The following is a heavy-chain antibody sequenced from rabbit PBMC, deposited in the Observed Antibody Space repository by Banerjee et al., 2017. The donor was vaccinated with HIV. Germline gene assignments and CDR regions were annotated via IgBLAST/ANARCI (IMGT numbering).Heavy chain of an antibody. D-gene: IGHD7-1*01. Sequence: QEQLEESGGDLVKPEGSLTLTCKASGFDFSDNALCWFRQAPGKGPEWIGTIYAGSSGITDYASWVNGRFTISKTSSTTVTLQMTSLTVADTATYFCGRGTAGYRYYLNLWGQGTLVTVS. CDR2: IYAGSSGIT. V-gene: IGHV1S45*01. J-gene: IGHJ4*01. CDR1: GFDFSDNA. CDR3: GRGTAGYRYYLNL.